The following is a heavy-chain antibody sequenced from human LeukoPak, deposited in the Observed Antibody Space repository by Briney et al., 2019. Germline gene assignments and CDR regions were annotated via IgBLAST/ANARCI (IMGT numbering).Heavy chain of an antibody. CDR3: ASIVGAIKGYYYYGMDV. CDR2: IIPILGIA. V-gene: IGHV1-69*04. Sequence: SVKVSCKASGGTFSSYAISWVRQAPGQGLEWMGRIIPILGIANYAQKFQGGVTITADKSTSTAYMELSSLRSEDTAVYYCASIVGAIKGYYYYGMDVWGQGTTVTVSS. CDR1: GGTFSSYA. D-gene: IGHD1-26*01. J-gene: IGHJ6*02.